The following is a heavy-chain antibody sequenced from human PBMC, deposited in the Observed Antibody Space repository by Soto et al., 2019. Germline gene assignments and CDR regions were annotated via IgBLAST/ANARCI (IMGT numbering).Heavy chain of an antibody. CDR2: ISSSSSYI. V-gene: IGHV3-21*01. Sequence: EVQLVESGGGLVKPGGSLRLSCAASGFTFSSNSMKWVRQAPGKGLEWVSLISSSSSYIYYADSVKGRFTISRDNAKNSLYLKMNSLRAEDTAVYYCARVGYSSGWLPDYWGQGTLVAVSS. D-gene: IGHD6-19*01. J-gene: IGHJ4*02. CDR3: ARVGYSSGWLPDY. CDR1: GFTFSSNS.